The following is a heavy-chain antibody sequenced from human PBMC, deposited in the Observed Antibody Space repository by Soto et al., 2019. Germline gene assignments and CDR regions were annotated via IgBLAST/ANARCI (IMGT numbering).Heavy chain of an antibody. D-gene: IGHD4-17*01. CDR2: IYYSGST. J-gene: IGHJ6*03. V-gene: IGHV4-59*01. Sequence: SVTCSVAGGYISSYYWSWIRKHPGKGLEWIGYIYYSGSTNYNPSLKSRVTISVDTSKNQFSLKLSSVTAADTAVYYCARVRRVSYYYYYMDVWGKGTTVTVSS. CDR3: ARVRRVSYYYYYMDV. CDR1: GGYISSYY.